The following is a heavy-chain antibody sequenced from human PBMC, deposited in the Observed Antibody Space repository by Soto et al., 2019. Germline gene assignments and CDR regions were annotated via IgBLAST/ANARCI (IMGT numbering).Heavy chain of an antibody. CDR2: ITYDGNNK. J-gene: IGHJ4*02. CDR3: AKGVGSYYFDY. CDR1: GFTFSRYP. V-gene: IGHV3-30*14. D-gene: IGHD1-26*01. Sequence: QVQLVESGGGVVQPGRSLRLSCAASGFTFSRYPMYWVRQAPGKGLEWVAVITYDGNNKYYADSVKGRFTISRDNAKNTLSLQKNSLRPDDTAVYYGAKGVGSYYFDYWGQGTLVTVSS.